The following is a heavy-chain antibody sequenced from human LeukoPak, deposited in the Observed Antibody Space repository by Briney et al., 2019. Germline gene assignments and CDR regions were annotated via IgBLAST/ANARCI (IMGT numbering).Heavy chain of an antibody. V-gene: IGHV3-23*01. J-gene: IGHJ4*02. CDR1: GFIFSSYA. CDR3: AKARAGDITAAFNY. D-gene: IGHD6-13*01. CDR2: ISGSGGNP. Sequence: PGGSLRLSCAASGFIFSSYAMSWVRQAPGKGLEWVSGISGSGGNPYYADSVKGRFTISRDNSENTLNLQMNSLRAEDTAAYYCAKARAGDITAAFNYWGQGTLVTVSS.